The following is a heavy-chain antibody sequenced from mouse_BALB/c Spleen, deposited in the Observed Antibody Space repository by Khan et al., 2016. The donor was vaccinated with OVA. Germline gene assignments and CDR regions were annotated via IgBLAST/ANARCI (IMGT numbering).Heavy chain of an antibody. Sequence: QIQLVQSGPELKKPGETVKISCKASGYTFTNYGMNWVKQAPGKGLKWMGWINTYTGEPTYADDFKGRFAFSLETSASTASLQIHNLTNEDTATDCCARYYGYAYWGQGTSVTVAA. CDR2: INTYTGEP. CDR1: GYTFTNYG. D-gene: IGHD1-2*01. V-gene: IGHV9-3-1*01. J-gene: IGHJ3*01. CDR3: ARYYGYAY.